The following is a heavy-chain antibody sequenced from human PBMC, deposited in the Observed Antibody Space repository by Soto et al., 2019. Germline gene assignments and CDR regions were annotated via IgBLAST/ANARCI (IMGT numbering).Heavy chain of an antibody. CDR2: INPNSGGT. CDR1: GYTFTGYY. CDR3: ARVISSYSSGWRVFDY. V-gene: IGHV1-2*02. Sequence: ASVKVSCKASGYTFTGYYMHWVRQAPGQGLEWMGWINPNSGGTNYAQKFQGRVTMTRDTSISTAYMELSRLRSDDTAVYYCARVISSYSSGWRVFDYWGQGTLVTVSS. D-gene: IGHD6-19*01. J-gene: IGHJ4*02.